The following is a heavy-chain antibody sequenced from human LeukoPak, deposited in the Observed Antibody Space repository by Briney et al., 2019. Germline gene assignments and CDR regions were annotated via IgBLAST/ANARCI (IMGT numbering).Heavy chain of an antibody. D-gene: IGHD2-15*01. J-gene: IGHJ4*02. CDR2: IWYDGSNK. CDR3: ARGGYCSGGSCYPSRFDY. V-gene: IGHV3-33*01. Sequence: GGSLRLSCAASGFTFSSYGMHWVRQAPGKGLEWVAVIWYDGSNKYYADSVKGRFTISRDNSKNTLYLQMNSLRAEDTAVYYCARGGYCSGGSCYPSRFDYWGQGTLVTVSS. CDR1: GFTFSSYG.